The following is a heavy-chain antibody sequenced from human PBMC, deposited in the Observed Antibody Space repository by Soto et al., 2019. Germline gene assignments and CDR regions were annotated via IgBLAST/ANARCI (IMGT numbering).Heavy chain of an antibody. CDR3: AKNLGRGRRSSGEVH. J-gene: IGHJ4*02. CDR1: GLMFSSYT. D-gene: IGHD3-10*01. Sequence: EVQLLESGGGLVQPGGSLRLSCAASGLMFSSYTMSWVRQATGKGLERVTGISGSGGTTSYTDSVKGRLTISRDNSKNTLFLQMNGLIAEDTAVYYCAKNLGRGRRSSGEVHWGQGTLVTVSS. CDR2: ISGSGGTT. V-gene: IGHV3-23*01.